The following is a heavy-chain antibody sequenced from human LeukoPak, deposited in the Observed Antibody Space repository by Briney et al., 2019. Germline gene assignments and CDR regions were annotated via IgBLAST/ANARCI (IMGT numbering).Heavy chain of an antibody. J-gene: IGHJ4*02. CDR3: ARTYSPRLPFDY. Sequence: GASVKVSCKASGYTFTGYYMHWVRQAPGQGLEWMGWINPNSGGTNYAQKFQGRVTMTRDMSTSTVYVELSSLRSEDTAVYYCARTYSPRLPFDYWGQGTLVTVSS. D-gene: IGHD5-12*01. CDR2: INPNSGGT. V-gene: IGHV1-2*02. CDR1: GYTFTGYY.